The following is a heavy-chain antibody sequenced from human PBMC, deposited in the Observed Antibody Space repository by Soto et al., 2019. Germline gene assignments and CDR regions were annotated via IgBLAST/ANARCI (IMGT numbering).Heavy chain of an antibody. CDR2: INPPFGNT. CDR1: GYTFISYY. J-gene: IGHJ4*02. D-gene: IGHD3-22*01. Sequence: ASVKVSCKASGYTFISYYMHWVRQAPGQGLEWMGRINPPFGNTFYAQKFQGRVTMTRDTSTSTAYMELSSLRSEDTAVYFCARRARIGKQLWLPFDSWAQGTLVTVSS. V-gene: IGHV1-46*01. CDR3: ARRARIGKQLWLPFDS.